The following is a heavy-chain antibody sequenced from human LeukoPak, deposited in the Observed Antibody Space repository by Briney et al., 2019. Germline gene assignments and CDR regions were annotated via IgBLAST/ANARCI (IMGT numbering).Heavy chain of an antibody. Sequence: SETLSLTCAVYGGSFSGYYWSWIRQPPGKGLEWIGEINHSGSTNYNPSLKSRVTISVDTSKNQFSLKLSSVTAADTAVYYCARVPGGDDAFDIWGQGTMVTVSS. CDR1: GGSFSGYY. D-gene: IGHD4-23*01. J-gene: IGHJ3*02. CDR3: ARVPGGDDAFDI. CDR2: INHSGST. V-gene: IGHV4-34*01.